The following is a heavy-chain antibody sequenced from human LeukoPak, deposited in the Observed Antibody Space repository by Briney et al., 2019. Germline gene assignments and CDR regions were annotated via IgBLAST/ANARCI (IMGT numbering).Heavy chain of an antibody. CDR3: ARGLRLGDPTGGFDY. Sequence: ASETLSLTCTVSGGSTSSSSYYWGWIRQPPGKGLEWIGSIYYSGSTYYNPSLKSRVTISVDTSKNQFSLKLSSVTAADTAVYYCARGLRLGDPTGGFDYWGQGTLVTVSS. CDR1: GGSTSSSSYY. J-gene: IGHJ4*02. V-gene: IGHV4-39*07. CDR2: IYYSGST. D-gene: IGHD3-16*01.